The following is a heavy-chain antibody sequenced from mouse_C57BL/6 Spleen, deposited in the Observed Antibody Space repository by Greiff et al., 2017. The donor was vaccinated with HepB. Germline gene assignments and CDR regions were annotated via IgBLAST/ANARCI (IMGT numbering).Heavy chain of an antibody. CDR3: VRERGYAMDY. J-gene: IGHJ4*01. CDR2: IRSKSNNYAT. V-gene: IGHV10-1*01. CDR1: GFSFNTYA. Sequence: GGGLVQPKGSLKLSCAASGFSFNTYAMHWVRQAPGKGLEWVARIRSKSNNYATYYADSVKDRFTISRDDSESMLYLQMNNLKTEDTAMYYCVRERGYAMDYWGQGTSVTVSS.